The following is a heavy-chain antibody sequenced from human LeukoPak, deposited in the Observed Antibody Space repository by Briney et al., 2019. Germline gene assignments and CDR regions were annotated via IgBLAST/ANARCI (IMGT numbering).Heavy chain of an antibody. CDR3: TTLSNDVLY. CDR1: GFTFHNAL. CDR2: MKSNRDGGTS. J-gene: IGHJ4*02. D-gene: IGHD4-11*01. Sequence: GGSLRLSCAASGFTFHNALMTWVRQAPGKGLEWVGRMKSNRDGGTSDYAAPVKGRFTISRDDSKNTLYLHMNSLRAEDTAVYYCTTLSNDVLYWGQGTLVTVS. V-gene: IGHV3-15*01.